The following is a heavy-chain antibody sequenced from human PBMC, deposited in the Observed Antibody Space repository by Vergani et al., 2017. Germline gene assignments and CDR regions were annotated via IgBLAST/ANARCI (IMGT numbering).Heavy chain of an antibody. V-gene: IGHV4-61*02. CDR3: ARVRGYYDSSGYYYYYGMDV. J-gene: IGHJ6*02. CDR2: IYTSGST. Sequence: QVQLQESGPGLVKPSQTLSLTCTVSGGSISSGSYYWSWIRQPAGKGLEWIGRIYTSGSTNYNPSLKSRVTISVDTSKNQFSLKLSSVTAADTAVYYCARVRGYYDSSGYYYYYGMDVWGQGTTVTVSS. CDR1: GGSISSGSYY. D-gene: IGHD3-22*01.